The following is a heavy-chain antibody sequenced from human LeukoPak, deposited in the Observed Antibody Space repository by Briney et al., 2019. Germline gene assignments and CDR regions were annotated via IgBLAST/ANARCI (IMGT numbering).Heavy chain of an antibody. D-gene: IGHD6-19*01. CDR2: LSSGGGGT. Sequence: PGGSLRFSCAASGFTFSRYPMIWVRQAPGKGLEWVSTLSSGGGGTYYADSVRGRFTISRDDSKNTLYLEMFSLTAEDTARYYCAKGYSSGWYAFDSWGQGTLDTVSS. CDR3: AKGYSSGWYAFDS. CDR1: GFTFSRYP. V-gene: IGHV3-23*01. J-gene: IGHJ4*02.